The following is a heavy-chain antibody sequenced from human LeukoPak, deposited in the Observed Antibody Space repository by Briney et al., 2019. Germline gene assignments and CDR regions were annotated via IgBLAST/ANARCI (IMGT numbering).Heavy chain of an antibody. Sequence: GGSLRLSCAASGFTFSSYWMSWVRQAPGKGLEWVANIKQDGSEKYYVDSVKGRFTFSRDNAKNSLYLQMNSLRAEDTAVYYCARHPHYSSSPFDYWGQGTLVTVSS. V-gene: IGHV3-7*01. CDR1: GFTFSSYW. J-gene: IGHJ4*02. CDR3: ARHPHYSSSPFDY. D-gene: IGHD6-13*01. CDR2: IKQDGSEK.